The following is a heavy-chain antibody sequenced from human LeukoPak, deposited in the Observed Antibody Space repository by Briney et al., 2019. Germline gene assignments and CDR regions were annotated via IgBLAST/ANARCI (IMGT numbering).Heavy chain of an antibody. Sequence: SETRSLTCTVAGGYINASSYYWGWIRQPPGKRLEWIGSIHYSGSTYNNPSLKSRVAISVDTSKNQFSLKLSSVTAADTAVYYCARRLTVATAGRFDPWGQGTLLTVSS. CDR2: IHYSGST. J-gene: IGHJ5*02. V-gene: IGHV4-39*01. CDR1: GGYINASSYY. D-gene: IGHD5-12*01. CDR3: ARRLTVATAGRFDP.